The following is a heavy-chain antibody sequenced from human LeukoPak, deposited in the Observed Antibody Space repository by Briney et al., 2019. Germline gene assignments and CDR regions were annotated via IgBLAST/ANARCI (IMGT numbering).Heavy chain of an antibody. V-gene: IGHV3-20*04. CDR2: INWNGGGT. Sequence: GGSLRLSCAASGFTFDDYGMSWVRQAPGKGLEWVSGINWNGGGTGYADSVKGRFTISRDNAKNSLYLQMNSLRAEDTALYYCARVGREGYYFDYWGQGTLVTVSS. CDR1: GFTFDDYG. CDR3: ARVGREGYYFDY. J-gene: IGHJ4*02. D-gene: IGHD3-10*01.